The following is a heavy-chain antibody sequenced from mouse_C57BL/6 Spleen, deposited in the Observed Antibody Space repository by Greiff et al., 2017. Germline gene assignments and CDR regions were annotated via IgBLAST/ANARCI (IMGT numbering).Heavy chain of an antibody. Sequence: DVMLVESGGGLVKPGGSLKLSCAASGFTFSDYGMHWVRQAPEKGLEWVAYISSGSSTIYYADTVKGRFTISRDNAKNTLFLQMTSLRSEDTAMYYCARRESWYFDVWGTGTTVTVAS. CDR3: ARRESWYFDV. CDR2: ISSGSSTI. J-gene: IGHJ1*03. CDR1: GFTFSDYG. V-gene: IGHV5-17*01.